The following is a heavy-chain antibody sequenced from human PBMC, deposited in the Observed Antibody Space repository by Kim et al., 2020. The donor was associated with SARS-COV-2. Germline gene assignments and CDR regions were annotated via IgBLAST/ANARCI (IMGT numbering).Heavy chain of an antibody. V-gene: IGHV3-74*01. CDR3: ARGVKVSGSQFDY. D-gene: IGHD1-26*01. CDR1: GFTFSSYW. Sequence: GGSLRLSCAASGFTFSSYWMHWVRQAPGKGLVWVSRINGDGSSTNYADSVKGRFSISRDNAKNTLYLQMNSLRAEYTAVYYYARGVKVSGSQFDYWGQGTLVTVSS. CDR2: INGDGSST. J-gene: IGHJ4*02.